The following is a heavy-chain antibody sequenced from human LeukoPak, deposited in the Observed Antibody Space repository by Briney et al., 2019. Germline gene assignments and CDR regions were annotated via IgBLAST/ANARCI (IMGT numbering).Heavy chain of an antibody. Sequence: SVKVSCKASGGTFSSYAISWVRQAPGQGLEWMGGIIPIFGTANYAQKFQGRVTITADESTSTAYMELSSLRSEDTAVYYCARVSWGTSHIFKSYYYYGMDVWCQGTTVTVSS. CDR1: GGTFSSYA. J-gene: IGHJ6*02. V-gene: IGHV1-69*13. CDR3: ARVSWGTSHIFKSYYYYGMDV. CDR2: IIPIFGTA. D-gene: IGHD2-2*01.